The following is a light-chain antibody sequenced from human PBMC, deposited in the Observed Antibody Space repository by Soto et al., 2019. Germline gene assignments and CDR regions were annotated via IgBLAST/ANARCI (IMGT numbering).Light chain of an antibody. CDR2: SNN. CDR1: TSNIGTNP. J-gene: IGLJ1*01. V-gene: IGLV1-44*01. CDR3: AAWNDRLNGPNYV. Sequence: QSVLTQPPSVSGTPGQTVTISCSGSTSNIGTNPVNWYQQLPGTAPKLLISSNNQRPSGVPDRFSGSRSGTSASLAISGLQSEDEGDYYCAAWNDRLNGPNYVFGTGTKLTAL.